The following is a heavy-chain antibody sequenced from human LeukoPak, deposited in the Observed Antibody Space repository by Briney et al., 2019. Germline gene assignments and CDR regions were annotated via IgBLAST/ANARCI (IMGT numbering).Heavy chain of an antibody. J-gene: IGHJ4*02. Sequence: SETLSLTCTVSGYSISTGYYWGWIRQPPGKGLEWIGNIYHSGSTYYNPSLKSRVTISLDTSKNQFSLKLSSVTAADTAVYYCARDSMELAYFDYWGQGTLVTVSS. CDR1: GYSISTGYY. D-gene: IGHD1-7*01. CDR3: ARDSMELAYFDY. V-gene: IGHV4-38-2*02. CDR2: IYHSGST.